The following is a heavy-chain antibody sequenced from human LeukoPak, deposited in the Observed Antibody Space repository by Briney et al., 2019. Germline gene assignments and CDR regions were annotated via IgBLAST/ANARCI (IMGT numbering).Heavy chain of an antibody. CDR2: IYYSGST. J-gene: IGHJ5*02. CDR3: ARHEEGDGYSSSSWFDP. D-gene: IGHD6-13*01. V-gene: IGHV4-38-2*02. Sequence: PSETLSLTCTVSGYSISSGYYWGWIRQPPGKGLEWIGSIYYSGSTYYNPSLKSRVTISVDTSKNQFSLKLSSVTAADTAVYYCARHEEGDGYSSSSWFDPWGQGTLVTVSS. CDR1: GYSISSGYY.